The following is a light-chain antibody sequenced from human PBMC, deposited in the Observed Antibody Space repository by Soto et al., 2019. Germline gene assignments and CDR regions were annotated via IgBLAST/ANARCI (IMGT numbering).Light chain of an antibody. Sequence: EIVMTQSPATLSVSPGERATLSCRASQSVNSNLAWYQQKPGQAPRLLIYGASTRATGIPARFSGSGSGTEFTLTISSLQSEDFAVYYCQQYNNWLWTFGQGTNVEIK. CDR2: GAS. CDR3: QQYNNWLWT. V-gene: IGKV3-15*01. J-gene: IGKJ1*01. CDR1: QSVNSN.